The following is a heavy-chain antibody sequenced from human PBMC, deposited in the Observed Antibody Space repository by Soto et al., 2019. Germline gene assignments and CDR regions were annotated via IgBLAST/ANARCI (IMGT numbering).Heavy chain of an antibody. Sequence: PGGSLRLSCAASGFTFSSYSMNWVGQAPGKGLEWVSYISSSSSTIYYADSVKGRFTISRDNAKNSLYLKMNSLRDEDTAVYYFARDQASGYDGWGQGTLVTSSS. CDR2: ISSSSSTI. V-gene: IGHV3-48*02. D-gene: IGHD5-12*01. J-gene: IGHJ4*02. CDR3: ARDQASGYDG. CDR1: GFTFSSYS.